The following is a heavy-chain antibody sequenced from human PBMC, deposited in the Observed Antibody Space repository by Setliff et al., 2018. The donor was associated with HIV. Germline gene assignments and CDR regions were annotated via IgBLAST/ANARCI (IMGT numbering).Heavy chain of an antibody. J-gene: IGHJ4*02. V-gene: IGHV4-39*07. CDR3: ARVPRQLLKGAAAYFDY. CDR1: GASISSSDYY. Sequence: PSETLSLTCSVSGASISSSDYYWGWIRQPPGKGLEWIGSIYYSGSTDYNPSLKSRVTISVDTSKNQFSLRLSSVTAADTAVYYCARVPRQLLKGAAAYFDYWGQGILVTVSS. D-gene: IGHD5-18*01. CDR2: IYYSGST.